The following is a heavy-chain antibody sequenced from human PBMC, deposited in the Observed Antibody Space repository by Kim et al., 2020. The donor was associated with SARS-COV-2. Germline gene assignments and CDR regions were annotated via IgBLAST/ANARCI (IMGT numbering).Heavy chain of an antibody. Sequence: GGSLRLSCAASGFTFSDYDMSWIRQAPGKGLEWVSYISSSATTIYYADSVKGRLTISRDNAKNSLFLQMDSLRADDTAVYYCARDRGAYCSGRSCYAGYFDYWGQGTLVAVSS. D-gene: IGHD2-15*01. J-gene: IGHJ4*02. CDR3: ARDRGAYCSGRSCYAGYFDY. V-gene: IGHV3-11*01. CDR2: ISSSATTI. CDR1: GFTFSDYD.